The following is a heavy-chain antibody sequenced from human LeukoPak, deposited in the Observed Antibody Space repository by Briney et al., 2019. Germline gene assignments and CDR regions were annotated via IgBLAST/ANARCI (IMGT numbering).Heavy chain of an antibody. D-gene: IGHD3-3*01. CDR3: ASEFL. Sequence: PGRSLRLSCAASGFTFSSYSMNWVRQAPGKGLEWVSSISSSYIYYADSVKGRFTISRDNAKNSLYLQMNSLRAEDTAVYYCASEFLGGQGTLVTVSS. CDR2: ISSSYI. CDR1: GFTFSSYS. V-gene: IGHV3-21*01. J-gene: IGHJ4*02.